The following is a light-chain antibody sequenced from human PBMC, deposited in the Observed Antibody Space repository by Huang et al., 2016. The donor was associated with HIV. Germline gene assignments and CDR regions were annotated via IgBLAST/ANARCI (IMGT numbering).Light chain of an antibody. V-gene: IGKV3-15*01. Sequence: EIVLTQSPATLSVSPGERATLSCRASQSVSSNLAWFQQKPGQAPRLLIHGASTRATGIPARFSGTGSGTAFTLTISSLQSEDFAVYFCQQYNDWYTFGQGTKLEI. J-gene: IGKJ2*01. CDR1: QSVSSN. CDR2: GAS. CDR3: QQYNDWYT.